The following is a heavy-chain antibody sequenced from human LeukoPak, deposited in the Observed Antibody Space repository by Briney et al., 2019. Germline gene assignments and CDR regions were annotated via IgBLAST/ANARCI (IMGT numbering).Heavy chain of an antibody. J-gene: IGHJ4*02. V-gene: IGHV4-59*01. CDR2: IYYSGST. CDR1: GGSFSGYY. D-gene: IGHD7-27*01. Sequence: PSETLSLTCAVYGGSFSGYYWSWIRQPPGKGLEWIGYIYYSGSTNYNPSLKSRVTISVDTSKNQFSLKLSSVTAADTAVYYCARLAPYWGNDYWGQGTLVTVSS. CDR3: ARLAPYWGNDY.